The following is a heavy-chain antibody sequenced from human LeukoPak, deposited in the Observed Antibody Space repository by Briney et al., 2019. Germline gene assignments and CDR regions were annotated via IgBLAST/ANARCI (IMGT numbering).Heavy chain of an antibody. Sequence: SETLSLTCTVSGGSISSSCWYWIWLRQPQGQGLVWFGCIYYSGSTYYNPSLKSRVTISVDTSKNQFSLKLSSVTAADTAVYYCAKVVVKAEYFQHWGQGTLVTVSS. J-gene: IGHJ1*01. CDR2: IYYSGST. CDR3: AKVVVKAEYFQH. D-gene: IGHD2-21*01. V-gene: IGHV4-39*07. CDR1: GGSISSSCWY.